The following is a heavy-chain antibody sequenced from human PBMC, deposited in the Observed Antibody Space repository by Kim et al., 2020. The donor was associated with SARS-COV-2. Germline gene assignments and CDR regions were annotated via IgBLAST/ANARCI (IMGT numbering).Heavy chain of an antibody. D-gene: IGHD2-21*01. Sequence: SETLSLTCAVYGGSFSGYYWSWIRQPPGKGLEWIGEINHSGSTNYNPSLKSRVTISVDTSKNQFSLKLSSVTAADTAVYYCARLKVRHIVVVIAIPKKDAFDIWGQGTMVTVSS. CDR2: INHSGST. V-gene: IGHV4-34*01. J-gene: IGHJ3*02. CDR1: GGSFSGYY. CDR3: ARLKVRHIVVVIAIPKKDAFDI.